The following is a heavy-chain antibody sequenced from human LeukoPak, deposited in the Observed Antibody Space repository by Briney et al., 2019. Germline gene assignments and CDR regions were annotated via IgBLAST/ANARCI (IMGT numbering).Heavy chain of an antibody. CDR3: ARDFYGDDGHHPFDY. CDR2: IYASGST. D-gene: IGHD2/OR15-2a*01. V-gene: IGHV4-4*07. CDR1: GGSISNYY. Sequence: PSETLSLTCSVSGGSISNYYWNWIRQPAGKGLEWIGRIYASGSTNYNPSLKSRVTTSMDKSKNHFSLNLKSVTAADTGFYYCARDFYGDDGHHPFDYWGQGIQVTVSS. J-gene: IGHJ4*02.